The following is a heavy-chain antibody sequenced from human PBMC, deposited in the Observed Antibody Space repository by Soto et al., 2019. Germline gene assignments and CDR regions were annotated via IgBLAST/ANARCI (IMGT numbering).Heavy chain of an antibody. Sequence: QVQLVQSGAEVKKPGASVKVSCKASGYTFTSYGISWVRQAPGQGLEWMGWISAYNGNTNYAQKLQGRVTMTTGTSTSTAYMELRSLRSDDTAVYYCARDSDAMIVPSYFDYWGQGTLVTVSS. D-gene: IGHD3-22*01. CDR3: ARDSDAMIVPSYFDY. V-gene: IGHV1-18*01. J-gene: IGHJ4*02. CDR2: ISAYNGNT. CDR1: GYTFTSYG.